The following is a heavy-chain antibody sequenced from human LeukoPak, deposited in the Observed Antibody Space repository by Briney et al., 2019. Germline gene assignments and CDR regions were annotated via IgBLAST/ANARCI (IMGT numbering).Heavy chain of an antibody. CDR1: GFTFSSYL. J-gene: IGHJ3*02. CDR2: INSDGSST. D-gene: IGHD3-3*01. Sequence: QAGGSLRLSCAASGFTFSSYLMPWVRQAPGKGLVWVSRINSDGSSTSYADSVKGRFTISRDNAKNTLYLQMNSLRAEDTAVYYCARGIFERVYAFDIWGQGTMVTVSS. CDR3: ARGIFERVYAFDI. V-gene: IGHV3-74*01.